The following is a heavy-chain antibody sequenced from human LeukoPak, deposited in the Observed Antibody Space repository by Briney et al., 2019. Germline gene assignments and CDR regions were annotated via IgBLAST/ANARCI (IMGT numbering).Heavy chain of an antibody. CDR3: AKEGGAAAVAGLFDY. D-gene: IGHD6-19*01. V-gene: IGHV3-23*01. CDR1: GFTFSSYA. Sequence: GGSLRLSCAASGFTFSSYAMSWVRQAPGKGLEWVSAISGSGGSTYYADSVKGRFTISRDNSKTTVYLQVNSMRAKDTAVYYCAKEGGAAAVAGLFDYWGQGTLVTVSS. CDR2: ISGSGGST. J-gene: IGHJ4*02.